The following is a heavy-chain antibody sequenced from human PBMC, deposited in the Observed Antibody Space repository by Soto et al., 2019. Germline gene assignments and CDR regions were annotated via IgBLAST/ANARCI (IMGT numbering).Heavy chain of an antibody. D-gene: IGHD1-26*01. CDR1: GGTFSSYA. CDR3: ASPLRSGSYYPAAFDI. Sequence: GASVKVSCKASGGTFSSYAISWVRQAPGQGLEWMGGIIPIFGTANYAQKFQGRVTITADESTSTAYMELSSLRSEDTAVYYCASPLRSGSYYPAAFDIWGQGTMVTVSS. V-gene: IGHV1-69*13. CDR2: IIPIFGTA. J-gene: IGHJ3*02.